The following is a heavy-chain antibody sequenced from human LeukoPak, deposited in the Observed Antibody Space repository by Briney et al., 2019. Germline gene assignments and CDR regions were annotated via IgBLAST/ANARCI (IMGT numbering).Heavy chain of an antibody. CDR3: ARGSEEYCSGGSCSSDY. Sequence: ASVKVSCKGSGYTFIGYFMHWVRQAPGQGLEWMGWINPNSGGTNYAQKFQGRVTMTRDTSISTAYMELSRLRSDDTAVYYCARGSEEYCSGGSCSSDYWGQGTLVIVSS. V-gene: IGHV1-2*02. CDR2: INPNSGGT. J-gene: IGHJ4*02. D-gene: IGHD2-15*01. CDR1: GYTFIGYF.